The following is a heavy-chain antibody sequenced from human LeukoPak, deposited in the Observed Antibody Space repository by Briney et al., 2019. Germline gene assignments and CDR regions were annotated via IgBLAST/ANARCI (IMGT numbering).Heavy chain of an antibody. CDR2: IKQDGSEK. CDR3: ARGPVLRYFDWLLHSYYFDY. V-gene: IGHV3-7*01. CDR1: GFTFSSYW. J-gene: IGHJ4*02. Sequence: GGSLRLSCAASGFTFSSYWMSWVRQAPGKGLEWVANIKQDGSEKYYVDSVKGRFTISRDNAKNSLYLQMNSLRAEDTAVYYRARGPVLRYFDWLLHSYYFDYWGQGTLVTVSS. D-gene: IGHD3-9*01.